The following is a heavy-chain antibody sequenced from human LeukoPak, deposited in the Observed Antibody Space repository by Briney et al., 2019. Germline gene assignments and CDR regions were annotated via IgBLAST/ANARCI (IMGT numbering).Heavy chain of an antibody. D-gene: IGHD6-13*01. CDR2: ITPNSGGT. V-gene: IGHV1-2*02. CDR3: ARVRRAAAFLDY. Sequence: ASVKVSCKASGYTFTGYYIHWVRQAPGQGLEWMGWITPNSGGTNYAQRFQGRVTMTRDTSISTAYMELSRLTSDDTAVYYCARVRRAAAFLDYWGQGTLVTVSS. J-gene: IGHJ4*02. CDR1: GYTFTGYY.